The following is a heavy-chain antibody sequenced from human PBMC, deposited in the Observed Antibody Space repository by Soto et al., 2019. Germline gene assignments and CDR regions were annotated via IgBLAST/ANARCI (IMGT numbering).Heavy chain of an antibody. Sequence: GGSLRLSCAASGFTFSSYSMNWVRQAPGKGLEWVSSISSSSSYIYYADSVKGRFTISRDNAKNSLYLQMNSLRAEDTAVYYCAREGSGGDIVSYYYYYYMDVWGKGTTVTVSS. J-gene: IGHJ6*03. D-gene: IGHD2-15*01. CDR2: ISSSSSYI. V-gene: IGHV3-21*01. CDR3: AREGSGGDIVSYYYYYYMDV. CDR1: GFTFSSYS.